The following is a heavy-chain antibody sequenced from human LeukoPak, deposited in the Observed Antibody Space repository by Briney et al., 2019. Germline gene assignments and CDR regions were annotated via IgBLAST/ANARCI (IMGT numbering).Heavy chain of an antibody. D-gene: IGHD3-16*02. Sequence: GESLTISCKGSGYSFTSYWIGWVRQMPGKGLEWMGIIYAGDSDTRYSPSFQGQVTISADKSISTAFLQWSSLSASDTAIYYCARASYRIDYWGQGTLVTVSS. CDR1: GYSFTSYW. V-gene: IGHV5-51*01. CDR2: IYAGDSDT. J-gene: IGHJ4*02. CDR3: ARASYRIDY.